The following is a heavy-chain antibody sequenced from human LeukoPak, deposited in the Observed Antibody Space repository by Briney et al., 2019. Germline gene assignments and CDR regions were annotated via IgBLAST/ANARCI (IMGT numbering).Heavy chain of an antibody. D-gene: IGHD6-13*01. J-gene: IGHJ5*02. CDR1: GFTFSNYG. CDR3: ARDTLIAAPKTGTVTRIGWFDP. Sequence: GGSLRLSCAVSGFTFSNYGMHWVRQAPGKGLEWVAVIWYDGSYKSYADSVKGRFTISRDNSKNTLFLQMNSLRADDTAVYYCARDTLIAAPKTGTVTRIGWFDPWGQGTLATVSS. CDR2: IWYDGSYK. V-gene: IGHV3-33*01.